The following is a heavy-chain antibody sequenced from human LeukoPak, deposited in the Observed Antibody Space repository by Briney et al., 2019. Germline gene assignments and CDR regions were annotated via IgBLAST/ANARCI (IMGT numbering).Heavy chain of an antibody. CDR3: ARAGNSWIQLWSGGVFDY. CDR1: GGSFSGYY. V-gene: IGHV4-34*01. CDR2: INHSGST. Sequence: SETLSLTCAVYGGSFSGYYWSWIRQPPGKGLEWIGEINHSGSTNYNPSLKSRVTLSVDTSKNQFSLKLSSVTAEDTAVYYCARAGNSWIQLWSGGVFDYWGQGTLVTVSS. D-gene: IGHD5-18*01. J-gene: IGHJ4*02.